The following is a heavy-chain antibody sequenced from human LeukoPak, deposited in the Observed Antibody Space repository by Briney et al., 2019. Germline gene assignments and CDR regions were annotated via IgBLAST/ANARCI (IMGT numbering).Heavy chain of an antibody. CDR2: INPSGGST. V-gene: IGHV1-46*01. Sequence: ASVKVSCKAFEYTFTSYNMHWVRQAPGQGLEWMGMINPSGGSTSDAQKFQGRVTMTSDTSSSTVYMELSSLRSEDTAVYYCARGGYSYGYPREYYFDYWGQGTLVTVS. CDR3: ARGGYSYGYPREYYFDY. D-gene: IGHD5-18*01. J-gene: IGHJ4*02. CDR1: EYTFTSYN.